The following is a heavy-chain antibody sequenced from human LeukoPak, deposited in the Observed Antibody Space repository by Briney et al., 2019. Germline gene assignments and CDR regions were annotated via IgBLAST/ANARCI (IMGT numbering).Heavy chain of an antibody. CDR2: IETDGRTT. J-gene: IGHJ4*02. CDR3: ATLNSFGSDY. CDR1: GFTFSDAW. V-gene: IGHV3-74*01. Sequence: GGSLRLSCAASGFTFSDAWMSWVRQPPGKGLVWVSRIETDGRTTNYADSVKGRFTISRDNAKNTVYLQMSSLRAEDTAVYYCATLNSFGSDYWGQGVLVTVSS. D-gene: IGHD3-3*01.